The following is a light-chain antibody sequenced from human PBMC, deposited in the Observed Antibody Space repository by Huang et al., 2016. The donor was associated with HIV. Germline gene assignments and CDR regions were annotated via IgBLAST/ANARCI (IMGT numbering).Light chain of an antibody. CDR1: QDISNY. J-gene: IGKJ3*01. CDR3: QQYDSFPT. CDR2: EAS. Sequence: DIQMTQSPSSLSASVGDRVTITCQASQDISNYLIWFQQKPGKAPKLLVYEASNLETGVSSRFSGSGSGTHFTFTISSLQSDDIATYYCQQYDSFPTFGPGTKVHI. V-gene: IGKV1-33*01.